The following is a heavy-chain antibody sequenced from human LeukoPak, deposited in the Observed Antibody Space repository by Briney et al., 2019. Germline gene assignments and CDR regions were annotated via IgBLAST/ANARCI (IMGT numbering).Heavy chain of an antibody. V-gene: IGHV3-30*02. J-gene: IGHJ4*02. Sequence: PGGSLRLSCAASGFTFSTYGMYWVRQAPGKGLEWMTYIRYDGSNKYYADSVKGRFTIFRDNAKNSLYLQMNGLRAEDTAVYYCARDRLVYAYWGQGTLVTVSS. CDR1: GFTFSTYG. CDR3: ARDRLVYAY. D-gene: IGHD2-8*01. CDR2: IRYDGSNK.